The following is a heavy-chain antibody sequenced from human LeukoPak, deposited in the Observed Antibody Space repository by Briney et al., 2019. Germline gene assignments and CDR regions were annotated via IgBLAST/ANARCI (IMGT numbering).Heavy chain of an antibody. J-gene: IGHJ6*01. CDR1: GYTLTELS. Sequence: ASVKVSCKVSGYTLTELSMHWVRQAPGKGREGMGGFDPEDGETIYAQKFQGRVTITEDTSTDTADMELSSLRSEDTAVYYCATATVQSIAVATMGYGMDVWGQGATVTVSS. V-gene: IGHV1-24*01. CDR3: ATATVQSIAVATMGYGMDV. D-gene: IGHD6-19*01. CDR2: FDPEDGET.